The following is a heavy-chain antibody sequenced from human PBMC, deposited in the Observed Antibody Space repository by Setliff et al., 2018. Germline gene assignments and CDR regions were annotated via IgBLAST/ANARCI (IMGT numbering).Heavy chain of an antibody. CDR3: ARGKSYYYYMDV. V-gene: IGHV4-4*07. CDR1: GGSISNYY. J-gene: IGHJ6*03. CDR2: IYASGNI. Sequence: SETLSLTCTVSGGSISNYYWSWIRQPAGKGLEWIGRIYASGNINYNPSLKSRVTISMDTSKKQFSLKLSSVTAADTAVYYCARGKSYYYYMDVWGKGTTVTVSS.